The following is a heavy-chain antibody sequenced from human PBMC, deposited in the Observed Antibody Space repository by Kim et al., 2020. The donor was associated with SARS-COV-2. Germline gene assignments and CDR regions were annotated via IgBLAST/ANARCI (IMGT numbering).Heavy chain of an antibody. J-gene: IGHJ4*02. CDR2: INHSGST. D-gene: IGHD3-10*01. Sequence: SETLSLTCAVYGGSFSGYYWSWIRQPPGKGLEWIGDINHSGSTNYNPSLKSRVTISVDTSKNQFSLKLSSVTAADKAVYYCARGGVRGVIDYWGQGTLATVSS. V-gene: IGHV4-34*01. CDR1: GGSFSGYY. CDR3: ARGGVRGVIDY.